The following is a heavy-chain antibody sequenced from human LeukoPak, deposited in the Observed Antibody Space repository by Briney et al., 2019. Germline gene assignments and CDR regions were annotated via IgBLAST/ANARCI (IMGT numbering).Heavy chain of an antibody. D-gene: IGHD3-22*01. CDR3: ARDGPRYYYDSSGFFDY. Sequence: GASVKVSCKASGYTFTSYGISWVRQAPGQGLEWMGWISAYNGNTNYAQKLQGRVTMTTDTSTSTAYMELRSLRSDDTAVYYCARDGPRYYYDSSGFFDYWGQGTLVTVSS. V-gene: IGHV1-18*01. J-gene: IGHJ4*02. CDR2: ISAYNGNT. CDR1: GYTFTSYG.